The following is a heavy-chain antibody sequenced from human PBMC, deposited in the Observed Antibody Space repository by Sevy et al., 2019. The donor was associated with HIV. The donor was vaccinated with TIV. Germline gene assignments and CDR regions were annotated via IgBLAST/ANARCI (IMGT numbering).Heavy chain of an antibody. CDR3: ASVGYYDSTAHKQDLGGY. CDR2: FDPEDREP. CDR1: GNNLSDLS. J-gene: IGHJ4*02. Sequence: ASVKVSCKVSGNNLSDLSMHWVRQSPGKGFEWIGGFDPEDREPIYARKFQGRVTVTEDTSTDTAYMELSSLRSEDTAVYYCASVGYYDSTAHKQDLGGYWGQGTLITVSS. D-gene: IGHD3-16*01. V-gene: IGHV1-24*01.